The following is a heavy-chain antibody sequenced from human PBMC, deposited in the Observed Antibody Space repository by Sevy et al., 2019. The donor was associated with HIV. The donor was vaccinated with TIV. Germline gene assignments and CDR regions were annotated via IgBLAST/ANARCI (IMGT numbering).Heavy chain of an antibody. CDR2: IKEDGSEK. V-gene: IGHV3-7*01. CDR1: GFNFSSYW. CDR3: VCGPY. D-gene: IGHD2-21*01. J-gene: IGHJ4*02. Sequence: GGSLRLSCAVSGFNFSSYWMSWVRQAPGKGLEWVANIKEDGSEKYYVDSVKGRFTISRDNAKNSLFLQMNSLRAEDTALYYCVCGPYWGQGTLVTVSS.